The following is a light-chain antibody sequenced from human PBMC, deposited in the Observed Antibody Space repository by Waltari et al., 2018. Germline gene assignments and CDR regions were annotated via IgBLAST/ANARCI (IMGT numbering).Light chain of an antibody. J-gene: IGKJ1*01. Sequence: AIQMTQSPSSLSASVGDRVTITCRASQDIGNDLGWYQQKPGQAPKLLIYGTSSLESGVPSRFSGSRSGTDFTLTISSLQPEDFATYYCLQDSSYPRTFGQGTKVEIK. CDR2: GTS. CDR1: QDIGND. CDR3: LQDSSYPRT. V-gene: IGKV1-6*01.